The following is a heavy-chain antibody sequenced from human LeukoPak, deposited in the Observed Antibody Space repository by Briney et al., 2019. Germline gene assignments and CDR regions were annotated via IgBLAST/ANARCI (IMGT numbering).Heavy chain of an antibody. J-gene: IGHJ4*02. D-gene: IGHD3-22*01. Sequence: GGSLRLSCAASGFTFSSYWMSWVRQAPGKGLEWVANIKQDGSEKYYVDSVKGRFTISRDNSKNTLYLQMNSLRAEDTAVYYCARETYYYDSGGYFVGGYFDYWGQGTLVTVSS. CDR3: ARETYYYDSGGYFVGGYFDY. CDR1: GFTFSSYW. V-gene: IGHV3-7*01. CDR2: IKQDGSEK.